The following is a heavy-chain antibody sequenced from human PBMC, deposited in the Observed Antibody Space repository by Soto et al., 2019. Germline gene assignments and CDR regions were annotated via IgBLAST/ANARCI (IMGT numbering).Heavy chain of an antibody. CDR1: GYTFTSYG. CDR2: INTYDGDT. D-gene: IGHD3-22*01. J-gene: IGHJ4*02. V-gene: IGHV1-18*01. CDR3: ARDDCVSSSCYIAN. Sequence: QVQLVQSGAEVKEPGASVKVSCKASGYTFTSYGINWVRQAPGQGLEWMGWINTYDGDTKYAQKLQGRVTMATDTSTSTAYMELRSLRPDDTAMYYYARDDCVSSSCYIANWGQGTLVTVSS.